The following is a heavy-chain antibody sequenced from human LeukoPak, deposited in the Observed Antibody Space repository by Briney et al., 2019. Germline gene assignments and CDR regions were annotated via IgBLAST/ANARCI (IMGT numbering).Heavy chain of an antibody. D-gene: IGHD6-13*01. CDR1: GFTFSSYS. CDR2: IRRSGSYI. V-gene: IGHV3-21*01. Sequence: GGSLRLSCAASGFTFSSYSMNWVRQAPGKGLEWVSYIRRSGSYIYYVDSVKGRFTISRDNAKNSLYLQMNILRAEDRAGYYCARDLSSWYHYFDYWGQGTLVTVFS. J-gene: IGHJ4*02. CDR3: ARDLSSWYHYFDY.